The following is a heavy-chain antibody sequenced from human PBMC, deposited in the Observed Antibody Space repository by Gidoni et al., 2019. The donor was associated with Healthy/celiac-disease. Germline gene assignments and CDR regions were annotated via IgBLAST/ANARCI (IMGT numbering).Heavy chain of an antibody. CDR2: ISLNSGSI. V-gene: IGHV3-9*01. Sequence: EVQLVESGGGLVQPGRSLRLSCAASGFTFDDYAMHWVRQAPGKGLEWGAGISLNSGSIGYADSVKGRFTISRDNAKNSLYLQMNSLRAEDTALYYCAKDTRDRFDYYGMDVWGQGTTVTVSS. J-gene: IGHJ6*02. CDR3: AKDTRDRFDYYGMDV. D-gene: IGHD3-16*01. CDR1: GFTFDDYA.